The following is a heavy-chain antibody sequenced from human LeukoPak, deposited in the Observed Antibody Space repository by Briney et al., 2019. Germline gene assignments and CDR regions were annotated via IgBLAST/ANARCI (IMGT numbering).Heavy chain of an antibody. CDR2: IYSGGST. Sequence: PGGSLRLSCAASGFTVSSDYMSWVRQAPGKGLEWVSVIYSGGSTYFADSVKGRFIISRDNSKNTLYLQMNSLRAEDTAVYYCARDRIAVAGIDYWGQGTLVTVSS. D-gene: IGHD6-19*01. J-gene: IGHJ4*02. CDR1: GFTVSSDY. V-gene: IGHV3-66*01. CDR3: ARDRIAVAGIDY.